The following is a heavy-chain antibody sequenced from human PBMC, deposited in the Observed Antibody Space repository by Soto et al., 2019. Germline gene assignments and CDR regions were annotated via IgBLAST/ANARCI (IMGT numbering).Heavy chain of an antibody. CDR2: ISYDGSNK. J-gene: IGHJ4*02. CDR1: GFTFSSYG. V-gene: IGHV3-30*18. CDR3: AKDLTFRFRGPIDY. D-gene: IGHD3-10*01. Sequence: QVQLVESGGGVVQPGRSLRLSCAASGFTFSSYGMHWVRQAPGKGLEWVAVISYDGSNKYYADSVKGRFTISRDNSKNTLYLQMNSLRAEDTAVYHCAKDLTFRFRGPIDYWGQGTLVTDSS.